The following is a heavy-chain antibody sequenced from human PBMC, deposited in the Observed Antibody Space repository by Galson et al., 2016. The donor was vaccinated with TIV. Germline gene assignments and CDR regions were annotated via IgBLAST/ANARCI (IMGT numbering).Heavy chain of an antibody. D-gene: IGHD4-23*01. CDR2: ISGSGGIT. CDR3: AKRRNYGGDALES. J-gene: IGHJ3*02. V-gene: IGHV3-23*01. Sequence: PGKGLEWVSGISGSGGITYIAESVKGRFAISRDNSRDTLYLQLNSLRAEDTAVYYCAKRRNYGGDALESWGQGTMVTVSS.